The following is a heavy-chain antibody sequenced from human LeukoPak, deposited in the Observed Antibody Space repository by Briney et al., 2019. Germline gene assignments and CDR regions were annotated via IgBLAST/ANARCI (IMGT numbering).Heavy chain of an antibody. D-gene: IGHD6-19*01. Sequence: GGSLRLSCAASGFTFSSYAMSWVRQAPGKGLEWVSAISGSGGSTYYADSVKGRFTISRDNSKNTLYLQMNSLGAEDTAVYYCAKDVQWLVRGRYFDYWGQGTLVTVSS. CDR3: AKDVQWLVRGRYFDY. J-gene: IGHJ4*02. V-gene: IGHV3-23*01. CDR1: GFTFSSYA. CDR2: ISGSGGST.